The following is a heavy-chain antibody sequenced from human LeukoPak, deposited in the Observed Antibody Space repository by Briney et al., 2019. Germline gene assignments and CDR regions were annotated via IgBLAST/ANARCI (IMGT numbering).Heavy chain of an antibody. CDR3: ARGRGRHYDFWSSYYPPTVYYYMDV. Sequence: GGSLRLSCAASGFTFSSYWMSWVRQAPGKGLEWVANIKQDGSEKYYVDSVKGRFTISRDNAKNSLYLQMNSLRAEDTAVYYCARGRGRHYDFWSSYYPPTVYYYMDVWGKGTTVTVSS. J-gene: IGHJ6*03. V-gene: IGHV3-7*01. D-gene: IGHD3-3*01. CDR2: IKQDGSEK. CDR1: GFTFSSYW.